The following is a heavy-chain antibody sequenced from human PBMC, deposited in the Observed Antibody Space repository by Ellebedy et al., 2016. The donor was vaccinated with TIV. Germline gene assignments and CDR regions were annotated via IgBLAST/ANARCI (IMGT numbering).Heavy chain of an antibody. J-gene: IGHJ4*02. Sequence: GGSLRLSCKASTYSFSSYWIGWVRHVPGKGLEWMGVIYPGDSDTRYSPSFQGQVTISADKSRSTAYLQWRSLKASDTAKYFCAREADSGHCSGGTCYTDYWGQGTQVTVSS. CDR1: TYSFSSYW. V-gene: IGHV5-51*01. CDR2: IYPGDSDT. CDR3: AREADSGHCSGGTCYTDY. D-gene: IGHD2-15*01.